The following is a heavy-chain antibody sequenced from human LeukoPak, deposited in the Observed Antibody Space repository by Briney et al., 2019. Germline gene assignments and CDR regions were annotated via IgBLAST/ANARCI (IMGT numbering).Heavy chain of an antibody. CDR2: ISWNSGSI. V-gene: IGHV3-9*03. CDR3: ARGEVTMVRGVSTFGRSDVPYYFDY. CDR1: GFTFDDYA. D-gene: IGHD3-10*01. Sequence: PGRSLRLSCAASGFTFDDYAMHWVRQAPGKGLEWVSGISWNSGSIGYADSVKGRFTISRDNAENSLYLQMNSLRAEDMALYYCARGEVTMVRGVSTFGRSDVPYYFDYWGQGTLVTVSS. J-gene: IGHJ4*02.